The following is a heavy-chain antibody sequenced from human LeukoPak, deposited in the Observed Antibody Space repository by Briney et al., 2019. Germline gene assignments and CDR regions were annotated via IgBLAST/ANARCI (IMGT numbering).Heavy chain of an antibody. D-gene: IGHD6-6*01. CDR2: INPNSGGT. Sequence: ASVKVSCKASGYTFTDYYMHWVRQAPGQGLEWMGWINPNSGGTNFAQKFQGRVAMTRDTSISTAYLELGSLRSDDTAVYFCARTRWQLVPYFDSWGQGTLVTVSS. V-gene: IGHV1-2*02. CDR1: GYTFTDYY. J-gene: IGHJ4*02. CDR3: ARTRWQLVPYFDS.